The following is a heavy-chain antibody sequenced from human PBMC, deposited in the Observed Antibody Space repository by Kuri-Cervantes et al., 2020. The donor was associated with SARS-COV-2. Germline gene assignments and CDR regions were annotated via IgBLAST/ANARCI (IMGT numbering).Heavy chain of an antibody. CDR3: ARVSRGYDFWSGYHHWYFDL. CDR2: IYYSGST. CDR1: GGSISSSSYY. J-gene: IGHJ2*01. D-gene: IGHD3-3*01. Sequence: SETLSLTCTVSGGSISSSSYYWGWIRQPPGKGLEWIGSIYYSGSTYYNPSLKSRVTISVDTSKNQFSLKLSSVTAADTAVYYCARVSRGYDFWSGYHHWYFDLWGRGTLVTVSS. V-gene: IGHV4-39*01.